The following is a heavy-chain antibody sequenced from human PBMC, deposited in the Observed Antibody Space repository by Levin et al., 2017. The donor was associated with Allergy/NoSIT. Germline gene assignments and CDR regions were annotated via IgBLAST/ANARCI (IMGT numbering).Heavy chain of an antibody. CDR2: ISGSGSGT. J-gene: IGHJ4*02. CDR1: GFIFSSYA. V-gene: IGHV3-23*01. CDR3: AGPRSSFDY. D-gene: IGHD6-6*01. Sequence: QAGGSLRLSCAASGFIFSSYAMNWVRQAPGKGLEWVSAISGSGSGTFYADSVKGRVTISRDNSKNTMYLQMNSPRAEDTAVYFCAGPRSSFDYWGQGTLVTVSS.